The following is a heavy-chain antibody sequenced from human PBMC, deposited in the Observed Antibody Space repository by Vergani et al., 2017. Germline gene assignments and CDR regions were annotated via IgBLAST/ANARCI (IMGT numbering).Heavy chain of an antibody. D-gene: IGHD4-23*01. CDR2: IRSKANSYAT. J-gene: IGHJ4*02. V-gene: IGHV3-73*02. CDR3: TRLDGGNSPYDY. Sequence: EVQLVESGGGLIHPGGSLRLSCAASGFTFSGSAMHWVRQASGKGLEWVGRIRSKANSYATAYAASVTGRFTISRDDSKNTAYLQMNSLKTEDTAVYYCTRLDGGNSPYDYWGQGTLVTVSS. CDR1: GFTFSGSA.